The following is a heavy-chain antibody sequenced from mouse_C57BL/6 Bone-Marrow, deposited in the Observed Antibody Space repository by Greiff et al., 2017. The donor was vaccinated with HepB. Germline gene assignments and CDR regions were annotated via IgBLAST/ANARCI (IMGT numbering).Heavy chain of an antibody. CDR1: GFTFSSYA. CDR2: ISDGGSYT. Sequence: EVKVEESGGGLVKPGGSLKLSCAASGFTFSSYAMSWVRQTPEKRLEWVATISDGGSYTYYPDNVKGRFTISRDNAKNNLYLQMSHLKSEDTAMYYCARDPYGSRYWYFDVWGTGTTVTVSS. D-gene: IGHD1-1*01. CDR3: ARDPYGSRYWYFDV. V-gene: IGHV5-4*01. J-gene: IGHJ1*03.